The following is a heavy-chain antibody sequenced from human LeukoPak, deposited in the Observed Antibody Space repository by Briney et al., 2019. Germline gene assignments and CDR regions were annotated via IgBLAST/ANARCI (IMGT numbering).Heavy chain of an antibody. CDR1: GGSFSGYY. Sequence: SKTLSLTCAVYGGSFSGYYWSWIRQPPGKGLEWIGEINHSGTTNYNPSLKSRVTISVDTSKNQFSLKLTSVTAADTAVYYCARGPQSRFDYWGQGTLVTVSS. CDR2: INHSGTT. CDR3: ARGPQSRFDY. V-gene: IGHV4-34*01. J-gene: IGHJ4*02.